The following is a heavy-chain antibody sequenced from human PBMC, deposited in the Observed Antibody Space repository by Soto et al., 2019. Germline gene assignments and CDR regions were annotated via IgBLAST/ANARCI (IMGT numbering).Heavy chain of an antibody. D-gene: IGHD3-16*01. J-gene: IGHJ6*02. CDR2: IYWNDDK. V-gene: IGHV2-5*01. CDR1: GFSLNTRGVG. CDR3: AQGGGGMDV. Sequence: QITLKESGPPLVKPTHTLTLTCNFSGFSLNTRGVGVVWIRQPPGKALEWLALIYWNDDKRYNPSLKNRLSITKDNSKEQGVLTMTYMDPVDTGTYFCAQGGGGMDVWGPGTTVTVSS.